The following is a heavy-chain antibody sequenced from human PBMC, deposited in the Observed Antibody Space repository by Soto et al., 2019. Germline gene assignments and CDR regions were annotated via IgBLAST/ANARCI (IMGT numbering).Heavy chain of an antibody. CDR2: ISGSGGST. J-gene: IGHJ4*02. Sequence: GGSLRLCCGASGFTFSSYAMSWVRQAPGKGLEWVSAISGSGGSTYYADSVKGRFTISRDNSKNTLYLQMNSLRAEDTAVYHCAKDRSSSWYGEGFDYWGQGTLVTVSS. D-gene: IGHD6-13*01. CDR1: GFTFSSYA. V-gene: IGHV3-23*01. CDR3: AKDRSSSWYGEGFDY.